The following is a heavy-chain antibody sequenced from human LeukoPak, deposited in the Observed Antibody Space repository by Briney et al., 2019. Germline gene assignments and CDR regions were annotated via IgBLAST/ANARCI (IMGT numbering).Heavy chain of an antibody. J-gene: IGHJ4*02. V-gene: IGHV3-64*01. CDR2: IGPDGGTT. CDR1: GFTFYTYG. CDR3: ARGAQLTDY. Sequence: GGSLRLSCAASGFTFYTYGMHLVRQAPGKGLEYVSGIGPDGGTTYYAKSVKGRFTISRDNSKSMVYLQMGSLTVDDMAVYYCARGAQLTDYWGQGTLVTVSS. D-gene: IGHD6-13*01.